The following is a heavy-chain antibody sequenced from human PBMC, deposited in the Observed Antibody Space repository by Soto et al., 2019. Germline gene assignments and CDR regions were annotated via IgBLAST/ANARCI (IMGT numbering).Heavy chain of an antibody. CDR2: ISAYNGNT. D-gene: IGHD5-18*01. V-gene: IGHV1-18*01. J-gene: IGHJ6*02. Sequence: ASVKVSCKASGYTFTSYGISWVRQAPGQGLEWMGWISAYNGNTNYAQKLQGRVTMTTDTSTSTAYMELRSLRSDDTAVYYCARTVEYSYGYYYYYGMDVWGQGTTVTV. CDR3: ARTVEYSYGYYYYYGMDV. CDR1: GYTFTSYG.